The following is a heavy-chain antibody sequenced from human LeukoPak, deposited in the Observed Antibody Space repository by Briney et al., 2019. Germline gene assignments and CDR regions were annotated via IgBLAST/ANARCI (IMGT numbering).Heavy chain of an antibody. J-gene: IGHJ4*02. CDR2: ISGSGGST. D-gene: IGHD3-22*01. CDR3: AKDPSTYYYDSSGYYRPTFFDY. V-gene: IGHV3-23*01. CDR1: GFTFSGYA. Sequence: GGSLRLSCAASGFTFSGYAMSWVRQAPGKGLEWVSAISGSGGSTYYADSVKGRFTISRDNSKNTLYLQMNSLRAEDTAVYYCAKDPSTYYYDSSGYYRPTFFDYWGQGTLVTVSS.